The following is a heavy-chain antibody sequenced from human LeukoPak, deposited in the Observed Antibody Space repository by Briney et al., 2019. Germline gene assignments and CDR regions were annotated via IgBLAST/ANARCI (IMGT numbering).Heavy chain of an antibody. J-gene: IGHJ6*02. CDR2: ISTIDGII. CDR3: AKASWGMDV. V-gene: IGHV3-11*01. CDR1: GFTFSDYF. Sequence: WGSLRLSCVASGFTFSDYFMTWIRQPPGKPLECVSYISTIDGIIYYADSVKDRFTISRDNAKSSLFLQMNNLRAEDTAVYYCAKASWGMDVWGQGSSVIVS.